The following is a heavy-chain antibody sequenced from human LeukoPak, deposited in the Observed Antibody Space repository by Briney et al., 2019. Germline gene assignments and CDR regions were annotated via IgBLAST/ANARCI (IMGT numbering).Heavy chain of an antibody. J-gene: IGHJ4*02. V-gene: IGHV3-74*01. CDR3: ARVRREMFFDY. CDR2: INSDGSGT. Sequence: GGSLRLSCAASGFTFSDYWMVWVRQAPGKGLVWVSRINSDGSGTNSADSVKGRFTISRDNAKNTLYLQTYSLRDDDTAVCYCARVRREMFFDYWGQGTLVTVSS. CDR1: GFTFSDYW. D-gene: IGHD5-24*01.